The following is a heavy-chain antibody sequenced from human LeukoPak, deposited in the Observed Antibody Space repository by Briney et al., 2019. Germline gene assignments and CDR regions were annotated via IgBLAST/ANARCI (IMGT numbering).Heavy chain of an antibody. CDR3: ARPITENSGFFEY. V-gene: IGHV3-11*01. CDR2: IGSSGSII. J-gene: IGHJ4*02. CDR1: GFTFSDYY. D-gene: IGHD3-22*01. Sequence: PGGSLRLSCAASGFTFSDYYMSWIRQAPGKGLEWISYIGSSGSIIYYADSVKGRFTISRDNAKNSLYLQMNSLRAEDMAMYYCARPITENSGFFEYWGQGTLVTVSA.